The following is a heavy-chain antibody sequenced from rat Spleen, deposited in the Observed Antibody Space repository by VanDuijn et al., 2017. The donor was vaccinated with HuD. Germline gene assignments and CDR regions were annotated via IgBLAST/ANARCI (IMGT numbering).Heavy chain of an antibody. Sequence: EVQLVESGGDLVQPGRSLKLSCAASGFTFRNYDMAWVRQAPTGGLEWVATIIYDGGRTYYRDSVKGRFTISRDNEKSTLSLQMDSLRSEDTATYYCARGGSIYGNWFAYWGQGTLVTVSS. CDR2: IIYDGGRT. V-gene: IGHV5-29*01. D-gene: IGHD1-2*01. J-gene: IGHJ3*01. CDR3: ARGGSIYGNWFAY. CDR1: GFTFRNYD.